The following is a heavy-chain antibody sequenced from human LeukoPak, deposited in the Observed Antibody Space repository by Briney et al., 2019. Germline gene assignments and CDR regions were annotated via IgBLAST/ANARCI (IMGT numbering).Heavy chain of an antibody. CDR3: ARQGTYSSSWYY. J-gene: IGHJ4*02. D-gene: IGHD6-13*01. Sequence: ASVKVSCKASGGTFSSYAISWVRQAPGQGLEWMGGITPISGTANYAQKFQGRVTITADESTSTAYMELSSLRSEDTAVYYCARQGTYSSSWYYWGQGTLVTVSS. V-gene: IGHV1-69*13. CDR2: ITPISGTA. CDR1: GGTFSSYA.